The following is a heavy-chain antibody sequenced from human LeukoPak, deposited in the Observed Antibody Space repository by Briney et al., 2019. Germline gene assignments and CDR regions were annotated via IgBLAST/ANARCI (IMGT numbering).Heavy chain of an antibody. CDR3: ARDGMPSHAFHI. CDR1: GGSISRYY. V-gene: IGHV4-59*01. J-gene: IGHJ3*02. Sequence: SETQSLTRTVAGGSISRYYWSWVRQPPGKGLEWIGYIYYSGSTNYNRSLQRRLTISVDTSKNQFSLKLSSVPAAHTAVYYCARDGMPSHAFHIWGQGTMVTVSS. CDR2: IYYSGST. D-gene: IGHD1-26*01.